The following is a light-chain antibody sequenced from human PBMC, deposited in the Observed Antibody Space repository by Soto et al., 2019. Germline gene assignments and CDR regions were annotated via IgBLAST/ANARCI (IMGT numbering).Light chain of an antibody. Sequence: QPVLTQPASVSGSPGQSITISCTGTSSDVGGYKFVSWYQQHPGKAPKLMIYEVNNRPSGVSHRFSGSKSGNTASLTISGLQAEDEADYYCSSYTTSSTLEVFGTGTKLTVL. CDR1: SSDVGGYKF. J-gene: IGLJ1*01. CDR3: SSYTTSSTLEV. CDR2: EVN. V-gene: IGLV2-14*01.